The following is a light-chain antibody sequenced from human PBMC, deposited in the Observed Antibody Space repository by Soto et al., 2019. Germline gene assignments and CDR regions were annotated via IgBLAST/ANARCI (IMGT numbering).Light chain of an antibody. J-gene: IGKJ2*01. CDR2: GES. Sequence: EIVMTQSPATLSVSPGERATLSCRASQSVSSNLAWYQQKPGQAPTLLLYGESARATGIPARFSGSVSGTEFTLTISSLRSEDFAVYYCQHYNNWPFTFGQGTKLEIK. V-gene: IGKV3-15*01. CDR1: QSVSSN. CDR3: QHYNNWPFT.